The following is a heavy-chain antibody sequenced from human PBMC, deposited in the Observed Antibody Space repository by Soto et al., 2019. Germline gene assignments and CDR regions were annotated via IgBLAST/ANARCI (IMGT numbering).Heavy chain of an antibody. CDR3: ARGGGAMARRLYYYGMDV. J-gene: IGHJ6*02. Sequence: ASVKVSCKASGGTFSSYAIRWVRQAPGQGLEWMGGIIPIFGTANYAQKFQGRVTITADESTSTAYMELSSLRSEDTAVYYCARGGGAMARRLYYYGMDVWGQGTTVTVSS. D-gene: IGHD5-18*01. CDR1: GGTFSSYA. CDR2: IIPIFGTA. V-gene: IGHV1-69*13.